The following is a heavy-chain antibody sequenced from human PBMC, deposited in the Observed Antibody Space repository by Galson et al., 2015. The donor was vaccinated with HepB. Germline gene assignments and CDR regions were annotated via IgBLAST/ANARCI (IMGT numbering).Heavy chain of an antibody. J-gene: IGHJ4*02. D-gene: IGHD3-10*01. Sequence: SLRLSCAASGFAFSSSSMNWVRQAPGKGLDWVASISESGASIYYAGSLKGRFTISRDNAKNSLHLEMNGLRAEDTAVYYCARHGGGWIGGYNFDYWGRGTLVTVSS. V-gene: IGHV3-21*01. CDR3: ARHGGGWIGGYNFDY. CDR2: ISESGASI. CDR1: GFAFSSSS.